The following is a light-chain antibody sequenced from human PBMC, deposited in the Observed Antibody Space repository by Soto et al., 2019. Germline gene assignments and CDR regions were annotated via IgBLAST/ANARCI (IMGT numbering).Light chain of an antibody. Sequence: DIQMTQSPSTLSASVGDRVTITCRASQSISSWLAWYQQKPGKAPKLLIYDASSLESGVPSRFSGSGCGTEFTLTISSLQPDEFATYYCQQYNSYPWTFGQGTKVEIK. J-gene: IGKJ1*01. CDR1: QSISSW. CDR3: QQYNSYPWT. V-gene: IGKV1-5*01. CDR2: DAS.